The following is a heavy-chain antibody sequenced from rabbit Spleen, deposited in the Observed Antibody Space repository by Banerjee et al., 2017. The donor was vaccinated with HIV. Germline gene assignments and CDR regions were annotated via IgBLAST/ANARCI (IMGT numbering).Heavy chain of an antibody. D-gene: IGHD2-1*01. CDR1: GFTLSSYY. Sequence: QLVESGGGLVQPEGSLTLTCKASGFTLSSYYMNWVRQAPGKGLEWIGYIDPIFGRTYYASWVNGRFTISSHNAQNTLYLRLNSLTAADTATYFCVRDLGYDDYSEKGYFNLWGQGTLVTVS. J-gene: IGHJ4*01. CDR2: IDPIFGRT. CDR3: VRDLGYDDYSEKGYFNL. V-gene: IGHV1S7*01.